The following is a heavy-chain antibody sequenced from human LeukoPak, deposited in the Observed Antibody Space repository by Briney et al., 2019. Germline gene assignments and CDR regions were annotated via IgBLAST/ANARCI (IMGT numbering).Heavy chain of an antibody. Sequence: GGSLRLSCAASGFTFSSYAMSWVRQAPGKGLEWVSAISGSGGSTYYADSVQGRFTISRDNSKNTLYLQMNSLRAEDTAVYYCARGIYSNGNMNDYWGQGTLVTVSS. CDR2: ISGSGGST. V-gene: IGHV3-23*01. D-gene: IGHD4-11*01. CDR3: ARGIYSNGNMNDY. CDR1: GFTFSSYA. J-gene: IGHJ4*02.